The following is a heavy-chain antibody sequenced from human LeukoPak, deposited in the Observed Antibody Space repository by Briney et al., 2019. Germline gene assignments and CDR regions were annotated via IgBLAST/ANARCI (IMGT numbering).Heavy chain of an antibody. CDR3: ARVHIAAAGTDY. CDR2: IYHSGST. CDR1: GYSISSGYY. D-gene: IGHD6-13*01. J-gene: IGHJ4*02. Sequence: SETLSLTCTVSGYSISSGYYWGWIRQPPGKGLEWIGSIYHSGSTYYNPSLKSRVTILVDTSKNQFSLKLSSVTAADTAVYYCARVHIAAAGTDYWGQGTLVTVSS. V-gene: IGHV4-38-2*02.